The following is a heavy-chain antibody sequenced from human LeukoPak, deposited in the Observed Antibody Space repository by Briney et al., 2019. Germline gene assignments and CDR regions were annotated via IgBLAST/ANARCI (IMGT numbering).Heavy chain of an antibody. CDR1: GLSFSSFA. CDR3: ARASWVSSIDAVR. J-gene: IGHJ4*02. CDR2: IGGNGET. D-gene: IGHD6-13*01. Sequence: PGGSLRLSCAASGLSFSSFAMSWVRQGPARGLEWVSSIGGNGETFYADSVKGRFTLSSDISRNTVYFQLNNLRVEDTAIYYCARASWVSSIDAVRWGQGTLVTVSS. V-gene: IGHV3-23*01.